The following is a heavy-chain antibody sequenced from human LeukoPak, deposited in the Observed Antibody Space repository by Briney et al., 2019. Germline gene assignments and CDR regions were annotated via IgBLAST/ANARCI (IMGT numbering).Heavy chain of an antibody. J-gene: IGHJ4*02. Sequence: GGSLRLSCAASGFTFSSYAMHWVRQAPGKGLEWVAVISYDGSNKYYADSVKGRFTISRDNSKNTLYLQMNSLRAEDTAVYYCARSPTREGATTFDYWGQGTLVTVSS. CDR1: GFTFSSYA. V-gene: IGHV3-30-3*01. CDR2: ISYDGSNK. D-gene: IGHD1-26*01. CDR3: ARSPTREGATTFDY.